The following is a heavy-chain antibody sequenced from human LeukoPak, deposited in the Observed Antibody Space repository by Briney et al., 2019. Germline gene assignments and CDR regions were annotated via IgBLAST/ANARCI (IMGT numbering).Heavy chain of an antibody. Sequence: GGSLRLSCAASGFTFSNYWMHWVRQAPGKGLVWVSRIYTDGSSTNYADSVKGRFTISRDNAKNTLYLQMNSLRGEDTAVYYCASGASNRFDYWGQGTLVTVSS. CDR2: IYTDGSST. CDR3: ASGASNRFDY. D-gene: IGHD1-26*01. V-gene: IGHV3-74*01. J-gene: IGHJ4*02. CDR1: GFTFSNYW.